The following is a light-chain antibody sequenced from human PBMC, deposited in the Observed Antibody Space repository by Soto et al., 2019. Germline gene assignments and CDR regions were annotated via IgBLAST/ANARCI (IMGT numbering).Light chain of an antibody. V-gene: IGLV1-40*01. CDR1: GSNIGAGYD. CDR2: GNT. CDR3: QSYDSLSGSWV. J-gene: IGLJ3*02. Sequence: QSVLTQPPSVSEAPGQRVTLSCTGSGSNIGAGYDVDWYQHLPSTAPKVLIYGNTNRPSGVPDRFSGSKSGTSASLAITGLQAEDEADYYCQSYDSLSGSWVFGGGTKLTVL.